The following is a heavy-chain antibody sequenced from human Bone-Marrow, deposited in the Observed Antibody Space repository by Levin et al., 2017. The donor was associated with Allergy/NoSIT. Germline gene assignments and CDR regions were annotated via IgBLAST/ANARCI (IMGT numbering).Heavy chain of an antibody. CDR2: ISSDGSLK. Sequence: LSLTCAASGFTLNAYTMHWVRQPPGKGLEWVALISSDGSLKFHADSVRGRFTISRDVSKNTLYLQMNSLRPEDTAVYYCAKDPPGGGWYGDYWGQGTLVTVSS. J-gene: IGHJ4*02. D-gene: IGHD6-19*01. CDR3: AKDPPGGGWYGDY. V-gene: IGHV3-30-3*01. CDR1: GFTLNAYT.